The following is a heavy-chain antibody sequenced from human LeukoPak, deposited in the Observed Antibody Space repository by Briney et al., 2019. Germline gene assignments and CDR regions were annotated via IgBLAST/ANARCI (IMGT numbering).Heavy chain of an antibody. J-gene: IGHJ6*04. Sequence: GASVKVSCKAFGYTFTGYYMHWVRQAPGQGLEWMGRINPNSGGANYAQKFQGRVTMTRATSISTAYMELSRLRSDDTAVYYCARDFCGGDCYSRSTYMDVWGKGTTVTVSS. CDR1: GYTFTGYY. V-gene: IGHV1-2*06. CDR3: ARDFCGGDCYSRSTYMDV. D-gene: IGHD2-21*02. CDR2: INPNSGGA.